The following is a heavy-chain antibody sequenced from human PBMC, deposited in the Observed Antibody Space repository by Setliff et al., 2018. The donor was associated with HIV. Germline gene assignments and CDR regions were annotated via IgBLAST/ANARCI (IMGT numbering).Heavy chain of an antibody. Sequence: PSETLSLTCTVTGYSISSGYYWAWIRQPPGKGLEWIGHIYHAGNTYYNPSLRSRVTISVDTSKNQIFLRLNSLTAADTALYYCARGTSLNVVPDTFDIWGQGTMVT. CDR3: ARGTSLNVVPDTFDI. CDR1: GYSISSGYY. CDR2: IYHAGNT. V-gene: IGHV4-38-2*02. D-gene: IGHD3-16*01. J-gene: IGHJ3*02.